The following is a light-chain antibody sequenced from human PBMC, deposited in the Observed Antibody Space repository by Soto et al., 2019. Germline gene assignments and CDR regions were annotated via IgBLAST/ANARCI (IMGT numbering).Light chain of an antibody. V-gene: IGLV7-46*01. CDR1: TGGVTSGHY. CDR2: DTS. Sequence: QAVVTQEPSVTVSPGGTVTLTCGSSTGGVTSGHYPYWFQRKPGQVPRTLIYDTSNKHSWTPARFSGSLLGGKAALTLSGAQTEDEAEYYCLLSYGGVQRVFGGGTKLTVL. J-gene: IGLJ3*02. CDR3: LLSYGGVQRV.